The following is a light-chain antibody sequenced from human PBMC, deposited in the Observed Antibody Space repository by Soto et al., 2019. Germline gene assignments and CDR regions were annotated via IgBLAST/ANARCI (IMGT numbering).Light chain of an antibody. Sequence: QSVLTQPPSASRTPGQRVTIPCSGSSSDIGSNSVNWYQQLPGAAPRLLIYANDHRPSGVPDRFSASKSGTSASLAISGVRSEDEAFYYCAKWSDSLKGWVFGGGTKLTVL. CDR1: SSDIGSNS. CDR3: AKWSDSLKGWV. V-gene: IGLV1-44*01. CDR2: AND. J-gene: IGLJ3*02.